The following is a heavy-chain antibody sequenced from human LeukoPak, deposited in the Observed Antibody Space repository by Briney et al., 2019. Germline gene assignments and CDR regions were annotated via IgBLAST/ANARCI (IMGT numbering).Heavy chain of an antibody. Sequence: PSETVSLTCTVSGGSISSSSYYWGWIRQPPGKGLEWIGSIYYSGSTYYNPSLKSRVTISVDTSKNQFSLKLSSVTAADTAVYYCARRAVGKPFDYWGQGTLVTVSS. V-gene: IGHV4-39*01. J-gene: IGHJ4*02. CDR1: GGSISSSSYY. CDR3: ARRAVGKPFDY. CDR2: IYYSGST. D-gene: IGHD6-19*01.